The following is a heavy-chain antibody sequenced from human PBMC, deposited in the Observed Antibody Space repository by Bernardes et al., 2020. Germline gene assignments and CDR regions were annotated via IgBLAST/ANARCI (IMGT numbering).Heavy chain of an antibody. CDR3: AKNAATGRAFYDH. D-gene: IGHD3-10*01. CDR2: ISPRSNSK. CDR1: GFDFSSYA. J-gene: IGHJ4*02. Sequence: GGSLRLSCAASGFDFSSYAMTWVRQAPGKGLEWVAAISPRSNSKYYADSVKGRFTISRDNSKNTVFLQISSLRGEDTAVYYCAKNAATGRAFYDHWGQGALVTVSS. V-gene: IGHV3-23*01.